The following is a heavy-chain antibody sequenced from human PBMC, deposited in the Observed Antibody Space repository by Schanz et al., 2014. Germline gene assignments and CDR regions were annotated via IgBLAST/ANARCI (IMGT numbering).Heavy chain of an antibody. CDR2: ISSSSSYI. D-gene: IGHD4-17*01. V-gene: IGHV3-21*04. CDR3: ARDGDRFYHNYYMDV. Sequence: EVQLVESGGGLVQPGGSLRLSCAASGFTFSSYWMSWVRQAPGKGLEWVSSISSSSSYIYYADSVKGRFTISRDNAKNSLYLQMNSLRAEDTAVYYCARDGDRFYHNYYMDVWGKGTTVTVSS. J-gene: IGHJ6*03. CDR1: GFTFSSYW.